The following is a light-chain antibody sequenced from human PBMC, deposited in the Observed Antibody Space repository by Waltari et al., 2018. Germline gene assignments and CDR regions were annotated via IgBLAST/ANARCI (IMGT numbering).Light chain of an antibody. Sequence: DIVMTQSPDSLAVSLGERATINCKSSQSVLYSSNNKNYLAWYQQKPGQPPKLLIYWASTREPGVPDRFSGSGSGTDFTLTISSLQAEDVAVYYCQQYLSTPPTFGQGTKVEIK. J-gene: IGKJ1*01. V-gene: IGKV4-1*01. CDR3: QQYLSTPPT. CDR1: QSVLYSSNNKNY. CDR2: WAS.